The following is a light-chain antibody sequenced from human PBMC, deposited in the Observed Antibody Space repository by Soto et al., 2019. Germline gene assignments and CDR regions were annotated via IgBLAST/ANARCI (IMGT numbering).Light chain of an antibody. V-gene: IGLV1-44*01. CDR1: SSDIGSNT. CDR2: SNN. CDR3: AAWDDSLFGHV. Sequence: ALTQPPSASGTPGQRVTISCSGSSSDIGSNTVNWYQQLAGTAPKLLIYSNNQRPSGVPDRFSGSKSGASASLAISGLHSEDEADYYCAAWDDSLFGHVFGTGTKVTVL. J-gene: IGLJ1*01.